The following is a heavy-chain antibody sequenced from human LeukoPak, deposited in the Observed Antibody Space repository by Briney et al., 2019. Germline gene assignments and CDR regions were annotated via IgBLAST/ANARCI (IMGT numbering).Heavy chain of an antibody. D-gene: IGHD3-22*01. CDR3: AKSRLQTYYYDSISGY. CDR1: GFTFSSYE. CDR2: ISSSGSAI. Sequence: GGSLRLSCAASGFTFSSYEMNWVRQAPGKGLEWVSYISSSGSAIYYADSVKGRFTISRDNSKNTLYLQMNSLRAEDTAVYYCAKSRLQTYYYDSISGYWGQGTLVTVSS. J-gene: IGHJ4*02. V-gene: IGHV3-48*03.